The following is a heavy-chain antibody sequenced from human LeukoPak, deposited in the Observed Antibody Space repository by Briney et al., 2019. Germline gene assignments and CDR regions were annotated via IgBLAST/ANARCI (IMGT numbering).Heavy chain of an antibody. V-gene: IGHV1-69*13. CDR1: GGTFSSYA. Sequence: SVKVSCKASGGTFSSYAISWVRQAPGQGLEWMGGIIPIFGTANYAQKFQGRVTITAGESTSTAYMELSSLRSEDTAVYYCARDCSSTSCLTGVWGQGTTVTVSS. CDR3: ARDCSSTSCLTGV. CDR2: IIPIFGTA. D-gene: IGHD2-2*01. J-gene: IGHJ6*02.